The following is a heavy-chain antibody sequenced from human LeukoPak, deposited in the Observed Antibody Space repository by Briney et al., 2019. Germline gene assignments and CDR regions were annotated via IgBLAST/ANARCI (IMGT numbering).Heavy chain of an antibody. CDR1: GGSISSYY. V-gene: IGHV4-59*08. Sequence: PSETLSLTCTVSGGSISSYYWSWIRQPPGKGLEWIGYIYYSGSTNYNPSLKSRVTISVDTSKNQFSLKLSSVTAADTAVYYCARGTLEMATTFFDYWGQGTLVTVSS. J-gene: IGHJ4*02. CDR3: ARGTLEMATTFFDY. D-gene: IGHD5-24*01. CDR2: IYYSGST.